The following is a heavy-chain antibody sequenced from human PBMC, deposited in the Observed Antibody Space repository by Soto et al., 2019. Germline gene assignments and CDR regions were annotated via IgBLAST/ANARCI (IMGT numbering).Heavy chain of an antibody. CDR3: ARYYYYGMDV. CDR1: GGSFSGYY. CDR2: INHSGST. J-gene: IGHJ6*02. Sequence: SETLSLTCAVYGGSFSGYYWSWIRQPPGKGLAWIGEINHSGSTNYNPSLKSRVTISVDTSKNQFSLKLSSVTAADTAVYYCARYYYYGMDVWGQGTTVTFSS. V-gene: IGHV4-34*01.